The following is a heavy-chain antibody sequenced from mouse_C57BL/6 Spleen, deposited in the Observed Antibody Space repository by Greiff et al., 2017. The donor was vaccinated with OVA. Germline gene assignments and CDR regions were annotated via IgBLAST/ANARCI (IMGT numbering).Heavy chain of an antibody. CDR3: ARPTYYGSSYDAMDY. J-gene: IGHJ4*01. CDR2: IYPGDGDT. V-gene: IGHV1-80*01. Sequence: VQLQQSGAELVKPGASVKISCKASGYAFSSYWMNWVKQRPGKGLEWIGQIYPGDGDTNYNGKFKGKATLTADKSSSTAYMQLSSLTSEDSAVYFCARPTYYGSSYDAMDYWGQGTSVTVSS. D-gene: IGHD1-1*01. CDR1: GYAFSSYW.